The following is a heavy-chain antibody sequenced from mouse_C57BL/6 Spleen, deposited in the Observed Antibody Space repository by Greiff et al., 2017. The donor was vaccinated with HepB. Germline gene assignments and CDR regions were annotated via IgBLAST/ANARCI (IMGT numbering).Heavy chain of an antibody. J-gene: IGHJ2*01. V-gene: IGHV1-59*01. CDR2: IDPSDSYT. CDR3: EREDY. CDR1: GYTFTSYW. Sequence: VQLQQPGAELVRPGTSVKLSCKASGYTFTSYWMHWVKQRPGQGLEWIGVIDPSDSYTNYNQKFKGKATLTVDTSSSTAYMQLSSLTSEDSAVYYCEREDYWGKGTTRTVSS.